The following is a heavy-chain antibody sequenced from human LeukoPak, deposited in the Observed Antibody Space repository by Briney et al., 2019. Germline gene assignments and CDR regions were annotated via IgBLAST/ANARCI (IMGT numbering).Heavy chain of an antibody. CDR3: ASYRSSQYFDF. Sequence: SETLSLTCAVSGGSISNGGYSWSWTRQPPGKGLEWIGYIYDRGSTYHNPSLRSRLTMSVDRSKNQFSLNLSSVTAADTAVYYCASYRSSQYFDFWGQGTLVTVSS. V-gene: IGHV4-30-2*01. CDR2: IYDRGST. CDR1: GGSISNGGYS. D-gene: IGHD6-13*01. J-gene: IGHJ4*02.